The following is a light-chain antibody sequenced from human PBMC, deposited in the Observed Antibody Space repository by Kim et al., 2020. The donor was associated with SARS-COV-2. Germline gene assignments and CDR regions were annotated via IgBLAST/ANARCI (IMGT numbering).Light chain of an antibody. Sequence: AYGGNRVTITCRASQVMSNWLAWYQQKPGRAPKFLIYDVSTLESGVPSRFSGSGSGTEFTLTISSLQPDDFATYYCQQYNSFPYTFGQGTKLEIK. V-gene: IGKV1-5*01. CDR3: QQYNSFPYT. CDR2: DVS. CDR1: QVMSNW. J-gene: IGKJ2*01.